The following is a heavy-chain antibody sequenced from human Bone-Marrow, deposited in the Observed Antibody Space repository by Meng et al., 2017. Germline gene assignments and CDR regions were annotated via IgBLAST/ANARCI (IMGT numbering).Heavy chain of an antibody. D-gene: IGHD5-18*01. CDR1: GFTFSSYA. Sequence: GESLKISCAASGFTFSSYAMHWVRQAPGKGLEWVAVISYDGSNKYYADSVKGRFTISRDNSKNTLYLQMNSLRAEDTAVYYCARDGSWIQLWLRYYFDYWGQGKLVTGSS. V-gene: IGHV3-30*04. J-gene: IGHJ4*02. CDR3: ARDGSWIQLWLRYYFDY. CDR2: ISYDGSNK.